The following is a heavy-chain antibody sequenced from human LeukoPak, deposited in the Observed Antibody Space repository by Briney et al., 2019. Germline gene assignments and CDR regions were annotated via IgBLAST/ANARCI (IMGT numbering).Heavy chain of an antibody. CDR2: MRGSGEPV. CDR1: GFTYSDYF. CDR3: ARLGVITAAGTYDY. J-gene: IGHJ4*02. V-gene: IGHV3-11*01. Sequence: GGPLRLSCAASGFTYSDYFMTGIPQAPGNALQCIAHMRGSGEPVSYADSVRGRFTISRDNVKNSLYLQMNSLRAEDTAVYYCARLGVITAAGTYDYWGQGTLVTVSS. D-gene: IGHD6-13*01.